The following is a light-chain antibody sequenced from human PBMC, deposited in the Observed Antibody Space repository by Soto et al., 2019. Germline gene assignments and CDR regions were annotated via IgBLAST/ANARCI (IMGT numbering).Light chain of an antibody. CDR3: QQSYSTRWT. CDR2: GTS. V-gene: IGKV3-20*01. Sequence: EVVLTQSPGTLSLSPGDRATVSCRASQTVHSSFFAWYQQKGGQAPRLLIYGTSNRAAGIPDRFSGHGSGTDFTLTISNLQPEDFATYYCQQSYSTRWTFGQGTKVEIK. J-gene: IGKJ1*01. CDR1: QTVHSSF.